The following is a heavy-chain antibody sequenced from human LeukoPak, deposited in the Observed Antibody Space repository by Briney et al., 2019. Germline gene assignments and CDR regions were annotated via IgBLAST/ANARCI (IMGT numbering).Heavy chain of an antibody. V-gene: IGHV4-34*01. CDR1: GGSFSGYY. Sequence: PSETLSLTCAVYGGSFSGYYWSWVRQPPGKGLEWIGEINHSGSTNYNPSLKSRVTISVDTSKNQFSLKLSSVTAADTAVYYCARVRRYCSSTSCYTRSAYFDYWGQGTLVTVSS. J-gene: IGHJ4*02. CDR3: ARVRRYCSSTSCYTRSAYFDY. D-gene: IGHD2-2*02. CDR2: INHSGST.